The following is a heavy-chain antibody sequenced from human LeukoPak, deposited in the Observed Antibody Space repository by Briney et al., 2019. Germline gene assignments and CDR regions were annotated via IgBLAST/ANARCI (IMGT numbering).Heavy chain of an antibody. Sequence: PGGSLRLSCAASGFTFSSYWMSWVRQAPGKGLGWVANIKQDGSEKYYVDSVKGRFTISRDNAKNSLYLQMNSLRAEDTAAYYCARELGRYYMDVWGKGTTVTVSS. CDR3: ARELGRYYMDV. J-gene: IGHJ6*03. CDR1: GFTFSSYW. CDR2: IKQDGSEK. V-gene: IGHV3-7*01.